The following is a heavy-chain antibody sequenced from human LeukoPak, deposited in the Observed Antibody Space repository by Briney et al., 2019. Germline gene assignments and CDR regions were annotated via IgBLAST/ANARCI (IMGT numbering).Heavy chain of an antibody. D-gene: IGHD7-27*01. J-gene: IGHJ6*03. Sequence: ASVTVSCKASGYTFTRYAMNWVRQVPGKGLEWMGWINTNTGNPTYAQGFTGRFVFSLDTSVSTAYLQISSLKAEDTAVYYCARAGEPVYYYYMDVWGKGTTVTVSS. CDR2: INTNTGNP. V-gene: IGHV7-4-1*02. CDR1: GYTFTRYA. CDR3: ARAGEPVYYYYMDV.